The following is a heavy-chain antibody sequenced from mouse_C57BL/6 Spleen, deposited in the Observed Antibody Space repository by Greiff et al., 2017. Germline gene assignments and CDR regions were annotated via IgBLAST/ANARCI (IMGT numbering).Heavy chain of an antibody. D-gene: IGHD2-4*01. CDR3: ARDYDYDYWYFDV. J-gene: IGHJ1*03. V-gene: IGHV3-6*01. CDR1: GYSITSGYY. Sequence: EVQRVESGPGLVKPSQSLSLTCSVTGYSITSGYYWNWIRQFPGNKLEWMGYISYDGSNNYNPSLKNRISITRDTSKNQFFLKLNSVTTEDTATYYCARDYDYDYWYFDVWGTGTTVTVSS. CDR2: ISYDGSN.